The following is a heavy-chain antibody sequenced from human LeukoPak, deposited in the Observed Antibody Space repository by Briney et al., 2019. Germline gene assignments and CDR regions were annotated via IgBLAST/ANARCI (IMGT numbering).Heavy chain of an antibody. J-gene: IGHJ5*01. D-gene: IGHD6-19*01. CDR3: ARFGWESNWFDP. V-gene: IGHV4-4*09. CDR2: IHTSETT. Sequence: SETLSLTCSASGDSISGYYWNWIRQPPGKGLEWIGFIHTSETTNYNPSLKSRVTLSVDTSKNQFSLRLTSVTAGDTAMYYCARFGWESNWFDPWGQGTLVTVSS. CDR1: GDSISGYY.